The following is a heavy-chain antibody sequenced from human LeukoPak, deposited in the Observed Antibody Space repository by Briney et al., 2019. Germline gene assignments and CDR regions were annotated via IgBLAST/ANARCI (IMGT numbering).Heavy chain of an antibody. CDR1: GFTFSTYT. CDR3: ARFAAGGSYYYYMDV. Sequence: GGSLRLSCAASGFTFSTYTMNWVRQPPGKGLEWVSNIGTSSSTIYYADSVKGRFTISRDNAKNSLYPQMNSLRADDTAVYYCARFAAGGSYYYYMDVWGKGTTVTVSS. D-gene: IGHD6-25*01. J-gene: IGHJ6*03. V-gene: IGHV3-48*01. CDR2: IGTSSSTI.